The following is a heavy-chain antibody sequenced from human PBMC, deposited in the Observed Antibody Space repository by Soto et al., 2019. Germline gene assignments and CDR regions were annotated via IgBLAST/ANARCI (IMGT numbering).Heavy chain of an antibody. Sequence: ASVKVSCKACGYTFTSYYMHWLRQAPGQGLEWMGIINPSGGSTSYAQKFQGRVTMTRDTSTSTVYMELSSLRSEDTAVYYCARDGYNFVSSYYYYGMDVWGQGTTVTVSS. CDR2: INPSGGST. V-gene: IGHV1-46*01. J-gene: IGHJ6*02. D-gene: IGHD5-12*01. CDR1: GYTFTSYY. CDR3: ARDGYNFVSSYYYYGMDV.